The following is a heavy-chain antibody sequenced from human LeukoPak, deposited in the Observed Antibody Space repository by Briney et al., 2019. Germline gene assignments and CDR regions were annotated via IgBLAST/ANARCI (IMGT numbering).Heavy chain of an antibody. V-gene: IGHV4-39*07. CDR2: INHSGST. D-gene: IGHD4-17*01. CDR3: ARSDYGDYDGLFDY. J-gene: IGHJ4*02. CDR1: GGSVSSGSYY. Sequence: SETLSLTCTVSGGSVSSGSYYWSWIRQPPGKGLEWIGEINHSGSTNYNPSPKSRVTISVDTSKNQFSLKLSSVTAADTAVYYCARSDYGDYDGLFDYWGQGTLVTVSS.